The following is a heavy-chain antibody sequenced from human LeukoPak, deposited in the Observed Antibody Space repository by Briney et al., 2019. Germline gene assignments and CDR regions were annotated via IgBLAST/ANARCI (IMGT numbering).Heavy chain of an antibody. Sequence: PGGSLRLTCAASGFTFSSHWMSWVRQAPGKGLEWVANIKQDGSEKYYVDSVKGRFTISRDNAENSLYLQMNSLTAEDTAVYYCARGGGSGYDWGTVYWGQGTLVTVSS. CDR2: IKQDGSEK. J-gene: IGHJ4*02. CDR1: GFTFSSHW. V-gene: IGHV3-7*04. CDR3: ARGGGSGYDWGTVY. D-gene: IGHD5-12*01.